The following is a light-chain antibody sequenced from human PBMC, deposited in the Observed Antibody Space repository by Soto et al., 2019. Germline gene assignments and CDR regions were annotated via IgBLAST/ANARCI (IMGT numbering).Light chain of an antibody. CDR1: PSDVGGYNS. CDR3: SSYAGSNVV. Sequence: QSVLTQPPSASGSPGQSVTISCTGTPSDVGGYNSVSWYQQHPGKAPKLMIYDVNKRPSGVPDRFSGSKSGNTASLTVSGLQAADEANYYCSSYAGSNVVFGGGTKLTVL. J-gene: IGLJ2*01. V-gene: IGLV2-8*01. CDR2: DVN.